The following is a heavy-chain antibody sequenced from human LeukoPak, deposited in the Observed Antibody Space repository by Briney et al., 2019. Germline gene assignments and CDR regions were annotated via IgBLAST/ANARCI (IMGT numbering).Heavy chain of an antibody. CDR3: ARGGDDSGRYFAY. J-gene: IGHJ4*02. D-gene: IGHD3-22*01. CDR2: INPQTGAT. CDR1: GYSFTGFY. Sequence: GASVKVSCKASGYSFTGFYIHWVRQAPGQGLEWMAWINPQTGATNYAQKFKGRITTTRDLSITTAYMEVTTLRSDDTAVYYCARGGDDSGRYFAYWGQGTLVTVSS. V-gene: IGHV1-2*02.